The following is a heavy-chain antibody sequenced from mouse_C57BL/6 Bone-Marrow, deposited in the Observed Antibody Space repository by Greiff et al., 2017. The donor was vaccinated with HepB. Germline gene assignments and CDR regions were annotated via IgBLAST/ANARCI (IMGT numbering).Heavy chain of an antibody. CDR2: IDPENGDT. D-gene: IGHD2-1*01. CDR3: TTHYGNYEDY. Sequence: EVQLKESGAELVRPGASVKLSCTASGFNIKDDYMHWVKQRPEQGLEWIGWIDPENGDTEYASKFQGKATITADTSSNTAYLQLSSLTSEDTAVYYCTTHYGNYEDYWGQGTTLTVSS. V-gene: IGHV14-4*01. CDR1: GFNIKDDY. J-gene: IGHJ2*01.